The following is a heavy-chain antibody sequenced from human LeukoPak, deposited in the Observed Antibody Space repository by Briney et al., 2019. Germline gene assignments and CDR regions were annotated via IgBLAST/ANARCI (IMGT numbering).Heavy chain of an antibody. CDR3: AHLAASPITIFGVAITGWFDP. CDR2: IYWNDDK. J-gene: IGHJ5*02. D-gene: IGHD3-3*01. V-gene: IGHV2-5*01. Sequence: SGPTLVNPTQTLTLTCTFSGFSLSTSGVGVGWIRQPPGKALEWLALIYWNDDKRYSPSLKSRLTITKDTSKNQVILTMTNMDPVDTATYYCAHLAASPITIFGVAITGWFDPWGQGTLVTVSS. CDR1: GFSLSTSGVG.